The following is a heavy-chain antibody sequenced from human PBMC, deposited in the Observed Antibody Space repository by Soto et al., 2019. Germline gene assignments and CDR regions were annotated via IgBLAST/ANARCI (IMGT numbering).Heavy chain of an antibody. V-gene: IGHV2-5*02. Sequence: QITLKESGTTLVKPTQTLTLTCTFSGFSLSTSGVGVGWISQTPGNALEWLALIYWDDDKRYSPSLKSRLTITKDTSKNPVVLTMTNMDPVDTATYSCAHRRWVGVFDYWGQGTLVTVSS. D-gene: IGHD1-26*01. CDR3: AHRRWVGVFDY. CDR1: GFSLSTSGVG. CDR2: IYWDDDK. J-gene: IGHJ4*02.